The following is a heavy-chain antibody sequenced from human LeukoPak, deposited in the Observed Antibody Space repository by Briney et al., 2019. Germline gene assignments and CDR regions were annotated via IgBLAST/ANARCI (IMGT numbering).Heavy chain of an antibody. CDR1: GLAFSAYK. Sequence: GGSLRLSCAASGLAFSAYKMHWVRQAPRKGLVWVSRISTDGYTTDYADFVQGRFTASRDNTRNTWSLEMNSLRAEDTAVYYCVVGGSPGYWGQGTLVTVSS. CDR2: ISTDGYTT. V-gene: IGHV3-74*01. D-gene: IGHD2-15*01. CDR3: VVGGSPGY. J-gene: IGHJ4*02.